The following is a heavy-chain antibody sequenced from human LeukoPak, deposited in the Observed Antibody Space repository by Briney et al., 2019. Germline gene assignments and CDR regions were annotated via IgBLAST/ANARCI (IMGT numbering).Heavy chain of an antibody. Sequence: QAGGSLRLSCAASGFTFSSYWMSWVRQAPGKGLEWVAFIRYDGSNKYYADSVKGRFTISRDNSKNTLYLQMNSLRAEDTVVYYCARVYHGGRVPADAFDIWGQGTMVTVSS. D-gene: IGHD3-10*01. V-gene: IGHV3-30*02. J-gene: IGHJ3*02. CDR2: IRYDGSNK. CDR1: GFTFSSYW. CDR3: ARVYHGGRVPADAFDI.